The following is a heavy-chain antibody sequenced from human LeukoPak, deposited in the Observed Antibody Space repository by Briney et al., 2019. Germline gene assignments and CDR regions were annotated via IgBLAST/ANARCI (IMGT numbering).Heavy chain of an antibody. D-gene: IGHD1-1*01. CDR2: IYYSGST. CDR3: ARRIRQLERTAYYYYMDV. J-gene: IGHJ6*03. V-gene: IGHV4-59*01. CDR1: GGSISTYY. Sequence: PSETLSLTCTVSGGSISTYYWSWIRQPPGKGLEWIGYIYYSGSTNYNPSLKSRVTISVDTSKNQFSLKLSSVTAADTAVYYCARRIRQLERTAYYYYMDVWGKGTTVTVSS.